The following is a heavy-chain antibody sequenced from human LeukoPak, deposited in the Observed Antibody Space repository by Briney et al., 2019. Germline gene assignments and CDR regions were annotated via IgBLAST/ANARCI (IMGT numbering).Heavy chain of an antibody. V-gene: IGHV3-30*18. CDR1: GFTLNKYG. Sequence: GRSLRLSCTASGFTLNKYGIHWVRQAPGKGLEWVAVISGDGSEKNYADSVRGRFTISRDNSQNIVHLQMDSLKTADTAVYHCAKERRWLSAAAGVFEHWGQGALVTVSS. CDR2: ISGDGSEK. D-gene: IGHD6-13*01. CDR3: AKERRWLSAAAGVFEH. J-gene: IGHJ4*02.